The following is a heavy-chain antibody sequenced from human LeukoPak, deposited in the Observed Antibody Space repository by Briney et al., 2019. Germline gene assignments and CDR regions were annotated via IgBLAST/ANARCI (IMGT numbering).Heavy chain of an antibody. CDR2: ISGSGGST. J-gene: IGHJ4*02. Sequence: GGSLRLSCAASGFTFSSYGMSWVRQAPGKGLEWVSAISGSGGSTYYADSVKGRFTISRDNSKNTLYLQMNSLKTEDTAVYYCTTDQSGSLDYWGQGTLVTVSS. CDR1: GFTFSSYG. V-gene: IGHV3-23*01. CDR3: TTDQSGSLDY. D-gene: IGHD1-26*01.